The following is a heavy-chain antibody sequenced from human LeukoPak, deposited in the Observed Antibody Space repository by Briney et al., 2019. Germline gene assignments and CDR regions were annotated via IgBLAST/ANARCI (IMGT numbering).Heavy chain of an antibody. Sequence: ASVTVSYKASVYTFTVYYMHWVRQAPGQGREGMGWTNPNSGGTNYAQKFQGRVTMTRDTSISTAYMELSRLRSDDTAVYYCARDGGSQKNIDYWGQGTLVTVSS. CDR3: ARDGGSQKNIDY. D-gene: IGHD1-26*01. V-gene: IGHV1-2*02. J-gene: IGHJ4*02. CDR1: VYTFTVYY. CDR2: TNPNSGGT.